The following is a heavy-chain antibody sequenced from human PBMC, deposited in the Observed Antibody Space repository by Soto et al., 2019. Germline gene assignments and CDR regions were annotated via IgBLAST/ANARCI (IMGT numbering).Heavy chain of an antibody. CDR2: IWYDGSNE. J-gene: IGHJ4*02. CDR1: GSIFSDFA. CDR3: ARVPEAGRPLFDY. D-gene: IGHD6-6*01. Sequence: GGSLRLSCAASGSIFSDFAMHWVRQAPGKGLEWVAEIWYDGSNEYYGDSVKGRFTISRDNSKNTLYLQLNSLRAEDTAVYYCARVPEAGRPLFDYWGQGALVTVSS. V-gene: IGHV3-33*01.